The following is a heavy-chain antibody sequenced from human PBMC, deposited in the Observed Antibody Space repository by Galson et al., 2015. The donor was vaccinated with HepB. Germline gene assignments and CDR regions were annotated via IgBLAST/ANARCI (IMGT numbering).Heavy chain of an antibody. Sequence: SLRLSCAVSGFTFKNYPMHWVRQAPGRGLEWVARISYDEYNKNYADSVRGRCTISRDNSRNTLYLQMHNLRAEDTAVYYCASPRVGARRDLGFDFWGQGTIVTVSS. CDR2: ISYDEYNK. CDR3: ASPRVGARRDLGFDF. V-gene: IGHV3-30*04. CDR1: GFTFKNYP. J-gene: IGHJ3*01. D-gene: IGHD1-26*01.